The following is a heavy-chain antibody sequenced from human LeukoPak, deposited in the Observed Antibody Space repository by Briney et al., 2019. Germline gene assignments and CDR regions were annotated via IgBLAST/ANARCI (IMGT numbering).Heavy chain of an antibody. CDR3: AKDHSSAWNFYYYGMNV. D-gene: IGHD6-19*01. J-gene: IGHJ6*02. CDR2: IKTDGSTT. V-gene: IGHV3-74*01. CDR1: GFAFSSYG. Sequence: GGSLRLSCAASGFAFSSYGMHWVRQAPGKGLVWVSHIKTDGSTTAYADSVKGRFTISRDNAKNTLYLQMNSLRAEDTGVYYCAKDHSSAWNFYYYGMNVWGQGTTVTVSS.